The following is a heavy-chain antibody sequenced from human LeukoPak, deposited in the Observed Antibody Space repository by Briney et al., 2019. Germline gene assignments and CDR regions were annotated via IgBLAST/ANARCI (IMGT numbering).Heavy chain of an antibody. V-gene: IGHV1-46*01. CDR3: ARGGSGGSCYSEWCWFDP. J-gene: IGHJ5*02. Sequence: ASVKVSCKASGYTFTSYYVHWVRKAPGQGLEWMGIINPSSGSTTYAQKFQGRVTMTRDTSTSTVYIELNSLRFEDTAVYYCARGGSGGSCYSEWCWFDPWGQGTLVTVSS. CDR2: INPSSGST. CDR1: GYTFTSYY. D-gene: IGHD2-15*01.